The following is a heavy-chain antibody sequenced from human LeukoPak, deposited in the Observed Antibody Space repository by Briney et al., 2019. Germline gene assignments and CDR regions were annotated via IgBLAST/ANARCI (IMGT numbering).Heavy chain of an antibody. CDR3: GYSYFDS. Sequence: GGSLRPSCAASGFTFNNFPMSWVRQVPGKGLEWVSSISGSGGTTYYAGSVRGRFTISRDNAKKTLFLHMRSLRAEDTALYCSGYSYFDSWGQGILVSVSS. CDR1: GFTFNNFP. J-gene: IGHJ4*02. CDR2: ISGSGGTT. V-gene: IGHV3-23*01. D-gene: IGHD3-22*01.